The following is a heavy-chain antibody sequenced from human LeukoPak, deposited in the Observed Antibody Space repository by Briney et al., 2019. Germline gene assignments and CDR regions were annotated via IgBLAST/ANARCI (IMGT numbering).Heavy chain of an antibody. J-gene: IGHJ4*02. CDR3: ARVITVRGVIFDY. CDR2: IYYSGST. Sequence: SSETLSLTCTVSGGSFNTYYWSWIRQPPGKGLEWLGYIYYSGSTNYNPSLKSRVTISVDTSKNQFSLKLSSVTAADTAVYYCARVITVRGVIFDYWGQGTLVTVSS. CDR1: GGSFNTYY. D-gene: IGHD3-16*01. V-gene: IGHV4-59*01.